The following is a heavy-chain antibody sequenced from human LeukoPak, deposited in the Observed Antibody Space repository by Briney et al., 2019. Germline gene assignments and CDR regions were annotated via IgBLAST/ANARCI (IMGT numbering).Heavy chain of an antibody. J-gene: IGHJ5*02. CDR2: ISYDGSNK. CDR3: AREMVRGVIITASWFDP. Sequence: PGGSLRLSCAASGFTFSSYGMHWVRQAPGKGLEWVAVISYDGSNKYYADSVKGRFTISRDNSKNTLYLQMNSLRAEDTAVYYCAREMVRGVIITASWFDPWGQGTLVTVSS. CDR1: GFTFSSYG. V-gene: IGHV3-30*03. D-gene: IGHD3-10*01.